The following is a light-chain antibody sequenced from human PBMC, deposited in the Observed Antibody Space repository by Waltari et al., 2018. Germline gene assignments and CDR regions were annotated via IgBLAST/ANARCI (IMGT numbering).Light chain of an antibody. Sequence: QSVLTQPPSVSGAPGQRVTLSCSGSSSNIGAGYDLHRYQQLPGTAPKVLIYGDTNRPSGVPDRFSGSTSGTSASLAITGLQAEDEADYYCQSYDSSLSAWVFGGGTKLTVL. CDR3: QSYDSSLSAWV. V-gene: IGLV1-40*01. CDR1: SSNIGAGYD. CDR2: GDT. J-gene: IGLJ3*02.